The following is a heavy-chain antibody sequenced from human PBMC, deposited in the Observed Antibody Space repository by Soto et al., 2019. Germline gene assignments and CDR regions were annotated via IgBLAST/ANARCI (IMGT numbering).Heavy chain of an antibody. J-gene: IGHJ5*02. CDR3: ATHRYYGSGSYSFRWFDP. V-gene: IGHV4-31*03. Sequence: SETLSLTCTVSGGSISSGGYYWSWIRQHPGKGLEWIGYIYYSGSTYYNPSLKSRVTISVDTSKNQFSLKLSSVTAADTAVYYCATHRYYGSGSYSFRWFDPWGQGTLVTVSS. CDR2: IYYSGST. D-gene: IGHD3-10*01. CDR1: GGSISSGGYY.